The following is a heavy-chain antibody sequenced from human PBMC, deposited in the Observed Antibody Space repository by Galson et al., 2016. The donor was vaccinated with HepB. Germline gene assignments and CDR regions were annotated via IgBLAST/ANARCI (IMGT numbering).Heavy chain of an antibody. CDR1: GFTSSYHS. D-gene: IGHD3-3*01. CDR3: ARGRSYTVIRLLEWSNSNYYYGMDV. J-gene: IGHJ6*02. CDR2: ISGSDSTI. V-gene: IGHV3-48*02. Sequence: SLRLSCAASGFTSSYHSMNWVRQAPGKGLEWISYISGSDSTIYYADSVKGRFTISRDNAKNSLYLQMNSLRDEDTALYYCARGRSYTVIRLLEWSNSNYYYGMDVWGQGTTVTVSS.